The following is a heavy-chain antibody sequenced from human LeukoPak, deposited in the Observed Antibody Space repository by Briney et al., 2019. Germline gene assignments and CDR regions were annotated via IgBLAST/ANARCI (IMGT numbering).Heavy chain of an antibody. J-gene: IGHJ5*02. CDR3: ARSSTSWPTRPFDP. Sequence: KPSETLSLTCTVSGGSVRSTSYYWSWIRQPPGKGLEWIGYIHYSGSTNYNPSHKSRVTISIDTSKNQFSLQLNSVTPEDTAVYYCARSSTSWPTRPFDPWGQGTLVTVSS. CDR1: GGSVRSTSYY. D-gene: IGHD2-2*01. V-gene: IGHV4-61*01. CDR2: IHYSGST.